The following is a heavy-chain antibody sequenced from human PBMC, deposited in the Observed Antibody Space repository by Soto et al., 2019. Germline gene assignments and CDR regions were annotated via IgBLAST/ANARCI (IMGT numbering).Heavy chain of an antibody. Sequence: SETLSLTCTVSGGSFSSGDYYWSWSRQTPWKGLEWIGYIYYTGTTYYSPSLQSRVTISLDTSKKQFSLQLNSVTAADTAVYYCARVRAYSYGYEDYWGQGXLVTVYS. J-gene: IGHJ4*02. CDR1: GGSFSSGDYY. CDR2: IYYTGTT. D-gene: IGHD5-18*01. V-gene: IGHV4-30-4*01. CDR3: ARVRAYSYGYEDY.